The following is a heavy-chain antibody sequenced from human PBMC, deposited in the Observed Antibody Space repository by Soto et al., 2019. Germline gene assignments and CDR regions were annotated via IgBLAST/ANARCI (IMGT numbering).Heavy chain of an antibody. D-gene: IGHD6-19*01. J-gene: IGHJ6*02. CDR2: ISGSGGST. CDR1: GFTFSSYA. CDR3: AKEAVAGSYYYGMVL. Sequence: GGSLILSCAASGFTFSSYAMIWVRQAPGKGLEWVSAISGSGGSTYYADSVKGRFTISRDNSKNTLYLQMNSLRAEDTAVYYCAKEAVAGSYYYGMVLWCQGPTFTVS. V-gene: IGHV3-23*01.